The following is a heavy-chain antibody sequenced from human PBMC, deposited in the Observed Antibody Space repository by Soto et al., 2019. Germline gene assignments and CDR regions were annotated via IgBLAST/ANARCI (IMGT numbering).Heavy chain of an antibody. D-gene: IGHD3-16*01. Sequence: EVQLVESGGGLVKPGGSLRVSCAASGFTFREGWMNWVRQAPGKGLEWVGRIKSRTDGGTIEYATPVKGRFIISRDDSKNTLYLQMDSLKTEDTAVYYCWGSAYWGQGTLVTVSS. V-gene: IGHV3-15*07. CDR1: GFTFREGW. J-gene: IGHJ4*02. CDR3: WGSAY. CDR2: IKSRTDGGTI.